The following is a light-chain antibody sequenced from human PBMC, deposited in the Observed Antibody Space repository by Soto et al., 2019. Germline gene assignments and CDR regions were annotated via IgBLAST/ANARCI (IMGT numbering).Light chain of an antibody. CDR3: QQYNSQRAWT. CDR1: QSISTW. Sequence: DIQMTQSPATLSASVGDRVTITCRASQSISTWLAWYQQKPGKAPKLLIHKASNLLSGVPSRFSGSGSGTEFTLTISSLHPDDFATYYCQQYNSQRAWTFGQGTNLEI. V-gene: IGKV1-5*03. J-gene: IGKJ1*01. CDR2: KAS.